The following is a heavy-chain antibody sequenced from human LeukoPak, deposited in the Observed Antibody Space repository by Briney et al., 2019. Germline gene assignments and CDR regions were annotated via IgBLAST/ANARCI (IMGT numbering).Heavy chain of an antibody. CDR3: ARLGSDYYYAPNWFDP. CDR1: GYSFTSYW. Sequence: GESLKISCKGSGYSFTSYWIGWVRQMPGKGLEWMGIINPGDSDTRYSPSFQGQVTISADKSISTAYLQWSSLKASDTAMYYCARLGSDYYYAPNWFDPWGQGTLVTVSS. J-gene: IGHJ5*02. V-gene: IGHV5-51*01. CDR2: INPGDSDT. D-gene: IGHD3-10*01.